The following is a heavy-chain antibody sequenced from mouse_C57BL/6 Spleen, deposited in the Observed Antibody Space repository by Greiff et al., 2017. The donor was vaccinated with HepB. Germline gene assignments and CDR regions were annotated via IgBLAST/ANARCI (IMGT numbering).Heavy chain of an antibody. CDR1: GYAFTNYL. J-gene: IGHJ2*01. CDR2: INPGSGGT. V-gene: IGHV1-54*01. Sequence: QVQLQQSGAELVRPGTSVKVSCKASGYAFTNYLIEWVKQRPGQGLEWIGVINPGSGGTNYNEKFKGKATLTADKSSSTAYMQLSSLTSEDSAVYFCARAFITTVVCDYWGQGTTLTVSS. D-gene: IGHD1-1*01. CDR3: ARAFITTVVCDY.